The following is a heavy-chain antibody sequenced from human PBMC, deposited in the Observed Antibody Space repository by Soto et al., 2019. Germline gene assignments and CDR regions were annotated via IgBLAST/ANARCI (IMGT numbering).Heavy chain of an antibody. D-gene: IGHD6-13*01. CDR2: ISYDGSNK. J-gene: IGHJ6*02. Sequence: QVQLVESGGGVVQPGRSLRLSCAASGFTFSSYGMHWVRQAPGKGLEWVAVISYDGSNKYYADSVKGRFTISRDNSKNTLSLQMNRLRAEDTAVYYCAKSAGRSFNYYYYGMDVWGQGTTVTVSS. CDR1: GFTFSSYG. V-gene: IGHV3-30*18. CDR3: AKSAGRSFNYYYYGMDV.